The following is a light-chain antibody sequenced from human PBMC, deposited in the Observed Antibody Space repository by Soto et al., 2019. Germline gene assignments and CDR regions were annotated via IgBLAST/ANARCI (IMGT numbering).Light chain of an antibody. CDR3: QQTYSTPFT. V-gene: IGKV1-39*01. CDR1: QSINKY. Sequence: DIQMTQFPSSLSASVGDRVTITCRASQSINKYINWYQQKPGKAPNLLINGASSLQSGVPSRFSGSGSGTDFTLTISNLQPEDFATYYCQQTYSTPFTFGPGTKVDIK. CDR2: GAS. J-gene: IGKJ3*01.